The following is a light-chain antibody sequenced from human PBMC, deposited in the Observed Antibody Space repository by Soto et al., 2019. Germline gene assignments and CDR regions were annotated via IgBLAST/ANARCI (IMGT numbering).Light chain of an antibody. CDR2: EVN. J-gene: IGLJ1*01. V-gene: IGLV2-8*01. CDR1: SSDVGGYNY. CDR3: SSYAGSSNV. Sequence: QSALTQPPSASSSPGQSVAISCTGTSSDVGGYNYVPWYQQHPGKAPKLMIYEVNKRPSGVPDRFSGSKSGNTASLTVSGLQAEDEADYYCSSYAGSSNVFGTGTKVTVL.